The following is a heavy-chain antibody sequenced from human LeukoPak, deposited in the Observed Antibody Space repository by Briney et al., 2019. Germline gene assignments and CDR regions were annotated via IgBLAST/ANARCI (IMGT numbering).Heavy chain of an antibody. J-gene: IGHJ4*02. Sequence: GGSLRLSCAASGFTFDDYAMHWVRQAPGKGLEWVSGISWNSGSIGYADSVKGRFTISRDNAKNSLYLQMNSLRAEDTALYCCARKNGDYYSYWGQGTLVTVSS. D-gene: IGHD4-17*01. V-gene: IGHV3-9*01. CDR1: GFTFDDYA. CDR2: ISWNSGSI. CDR3: ARKNGDYYSY.